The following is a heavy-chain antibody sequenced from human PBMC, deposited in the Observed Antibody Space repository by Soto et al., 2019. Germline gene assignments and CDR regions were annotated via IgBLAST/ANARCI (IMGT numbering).Heavy chain of an antibody. CDR2: ITWNSGSI. V-gene: IGHV3-9*01. J-gene: IGHJ4*02. CDR3: VKALGYYDSSGFDY. Sequence: GGSLRLSCAASGFTFDGYSIHWVRQAPGKGLEWVSGITWNSGSIGYAASVKGRFTISRDNAKNSLFLQMNSLRAEDTALYYCVKALGYYDSSGFDYWGKGTRVTVSS. CDR1: GFTFDGYS. D-gene: IGHD3-22*01.